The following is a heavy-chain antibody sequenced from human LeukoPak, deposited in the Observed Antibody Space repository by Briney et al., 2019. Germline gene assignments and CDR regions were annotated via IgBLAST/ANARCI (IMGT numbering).Heavy chain of an antibody. CDR2: IYPGDSDT. J-gene: IGHJ5*02. Sequence: GESLKISCKGSGYSFTSYWIGWVRQMPGKGLEWMGIIYPGDSDTRYSPSFQGQVTISAGKSISTAYLQWSSLKASDTAMYYCAGLPPPGIAAKRNWFDPWGQGTLVTVSS. CDR1: GYSFTSYW. V-gene: IGHV5-51*01. D-gene: IGHD6-13*01. CDR3: AGLPPPGIAAKRNWFDP.